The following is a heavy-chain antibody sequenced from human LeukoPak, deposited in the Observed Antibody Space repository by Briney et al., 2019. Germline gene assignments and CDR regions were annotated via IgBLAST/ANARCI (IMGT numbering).Heavy chain of an antibody. D-gene: IGHD2-8*02. Sequence: PGGSLRLSCAASGFTFSSYGMHWVRQAPGKGLEWVAIIWSDGSNKYYADSLKGRFTISRDNSKNTLYPQMNSLRADDTAMYYCAKDPGGRMIDPRNPLDNWGQGTMVTVSA. V-gene: IGHV3-30*02. J-gene: IGHJ3*02. CDR3: AKDPGGRMIDPRNPLDN. CDR2: IWSDGSNK. CDR1: GFTFSSYG.